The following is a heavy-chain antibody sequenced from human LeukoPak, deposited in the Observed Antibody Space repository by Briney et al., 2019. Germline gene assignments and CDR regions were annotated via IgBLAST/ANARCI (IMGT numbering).Heavy chain of an antibody. CDR3: ARLSISDSNTGFFDY. CDR1: VGPISSYY. Sequence: SETLSLTCTVSVGPISSYYWSWIRQPPGKGLEWIGFIYHSGSTYYNPSLKSRVTISVDRSRNQFSLKLNSVTAADTAVYYCARLSISDSNTGFFDYWGQGTLVTVSS. J-gene: IGHJ4*02. CDR2: IYHSGST. V-gene: IGHV4-59*12. D-gene: IGHD2/OR15-2a*01.